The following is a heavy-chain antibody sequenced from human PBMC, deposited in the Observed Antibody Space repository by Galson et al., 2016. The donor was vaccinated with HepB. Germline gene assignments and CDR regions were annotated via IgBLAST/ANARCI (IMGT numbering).Heavy chain of an antibody. CDR2: IKPDGSRQ. V-gene: IGHV3-7*01. J-gene: IGHJ4*02. CDR3: AINSGSYYGY. CDR1: GFIFSSDY. D-gene: IGHD1-26*01. Sequence: SLRLSCAASGFIFSSDYMSWVRQLPGKGLERVAKIKPDGSRQFYVDSVKGRFTISRDNAKNSLYLQMNSLRAEDTAVYYCAINSGSYYGYWGQGTLVTVSS.